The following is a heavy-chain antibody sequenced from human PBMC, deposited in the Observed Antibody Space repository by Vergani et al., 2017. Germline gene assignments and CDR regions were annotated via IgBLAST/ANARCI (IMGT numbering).Heavy chain of an antibody. J-gene: IGHJ5*01. Sequence: EDHLVEFGGGLVQPGESLRLSCTAAGFMFTSNWMSWVRQAPGKGLEWVANIKADGGETYYADSVKGRFTISRDNAKNTLYLEMNSLRGDDTAIYYCVRARCSGPCFMSNWFDSWGQGTLVTVSS. CDR3: VRARCSGPCFMSNWFDS. CDR2: IKADGGET. V-gene: IGHV3-7*01. CDR1: GFMFTSNW. D-gene: IGHD5-12*01.